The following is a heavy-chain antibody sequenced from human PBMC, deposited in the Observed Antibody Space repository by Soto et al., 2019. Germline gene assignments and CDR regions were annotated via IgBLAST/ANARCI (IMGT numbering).Heavy chain of an antibody. V-gene: IGHV4-59*01. CDR2: IYYSGST. CDR3: AREHYGSGRGFYYYYGMDV. D-gene: IGHD3-10*01. CDR1: GGSISSYY. J-gene: IGHJ6*02. Sequence: SETLSLTCTVSGGSISSYYWSWIRQPPGKGLEWIGYIYYSGSTSYNPSLKSRVTISVDTSKNQFALKLSSVTAADTAVYYCAREHYGSGRGFYYYYGMDVWGQGTTVTVSS.